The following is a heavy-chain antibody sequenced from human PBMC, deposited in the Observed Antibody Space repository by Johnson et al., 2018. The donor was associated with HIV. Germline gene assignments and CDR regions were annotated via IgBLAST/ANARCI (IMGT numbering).Heavy chain of an antibody. Sequence: MQLVESGGGLVQPGGSLRLSCAASGFTFSSYAMSWVRQAPGTGLEWVSAISGSGGCTYYADSAKGRFTISSDNSKNSLYLQMNSLRAEDTALYYCAKKLGPGAISDGGAFDIWGQGTMVTVSS. V-gene: IGHV3-23*04. J-gene: IGHJ3*02. CDR3: AKKLGPGAISDGGAFDI. CDR2: ISGSGGCT. D-gene: IGHD2-21*01. CDR1: GFTFSSYA.